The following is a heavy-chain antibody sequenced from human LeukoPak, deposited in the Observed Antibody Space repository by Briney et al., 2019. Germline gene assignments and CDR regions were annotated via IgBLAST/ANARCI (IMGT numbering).Heavy chain of an antibody. CDR3: AREFERYCSSTSCYRFDY. D-gene: IGHD2-2*01. CDR2: IIPIFGTA. V-gene: IGHV1-69*13. J-gene: IGHJ4*02. Sequence: GASVKVSCKASGGTFSSYAISWVRQAPGQGLEWMGGIIPIFGTANYAQKFQGRATITADESTSTAYMELSSLRSEDTAVYYCAREFERYCSSTSCYRFDYWGQGTLVTVSS. CDR1: GGTFSSYA.